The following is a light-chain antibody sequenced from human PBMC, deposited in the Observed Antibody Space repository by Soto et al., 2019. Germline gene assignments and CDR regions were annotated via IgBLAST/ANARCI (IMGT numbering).Light chain of an antibody. V-gene: IGKV1-5*01. Sequence: DIQMTQSPSTLSASVGDRVTITCRASQSISNWLAWYQQKPGKAPKLRIYDASTFQIGVPSRFSGSGSATDITRTISSLQAEDLAGYYCQQYSTYSWTFGQGTKVDIK. CDR3: QQYSTYSWT. CDR1: QSISNW. J-gene: IGKJ1*01. CDR2: DAS.